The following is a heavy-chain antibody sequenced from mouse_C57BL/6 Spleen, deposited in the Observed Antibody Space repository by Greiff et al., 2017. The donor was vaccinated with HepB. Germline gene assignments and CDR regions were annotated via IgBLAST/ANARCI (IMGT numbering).Heavy chain of an antibody. Sequence: ESGAELVRPGASVTLSCKASGYTFTDYEMHWVKQTPVHGLEWIGAIDPETGGTAYNQKFKGKAILTADKSSSTAYMELRSLTSEDSAVYYCTRVGFAYWGQGTLVTVSA. V-gene: IGHV1-15*01. J-gene: IGHJ3*01. CDR1: GYTFTDYE. CDR3: TRVGFAY. CDR2: IDPETGGT.